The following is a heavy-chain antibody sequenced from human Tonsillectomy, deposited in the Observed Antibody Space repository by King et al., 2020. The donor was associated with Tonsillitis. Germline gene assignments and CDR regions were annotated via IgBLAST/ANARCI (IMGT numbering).Heavy chain of an antibody. V-gene: IGHV4-38-2*01. J-gene: IGHJ5*02. CDR3: ARVEDIVVVVAATTVYFPP. Sequence: QLQESGPGLVKPSETLSLTCAVSGYSISSGYYWGWIRQPPGKGLEWIGSIYHSGSTYYNPSLKSRVTISVDTSKNQFSLKLSSVTAADTAVYYCARVEDIVVVVAATTVYFPPWGQGTLVTVSS. CDR1: GYSISSGYY. D-gene: IGHD2-15*01. CDR2: IYHSGST.